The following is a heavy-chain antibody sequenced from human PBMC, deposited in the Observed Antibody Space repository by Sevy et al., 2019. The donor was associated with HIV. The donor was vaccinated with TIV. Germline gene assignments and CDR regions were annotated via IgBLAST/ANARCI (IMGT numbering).Heavy chain of an antibody. J-gene: IGHJ4*02. D-gene: IGHD3-22*01. V-gene: IGHV4-38-2*02. CDR3: RGYHDSSGYYGYFDY. Sequence: SETLSLTCTVSGYSISSGYYWGWIRQPPGKGLEWIGSIYHSGSTYYNPSLKSRVTISVDTSKNQFSLKLSSVTAADTAVYYCRGYHDSSGYYGYFDYWGQGTLVTVSS. CDR1: GYSISSGYY. CDR2: IYHSGST.